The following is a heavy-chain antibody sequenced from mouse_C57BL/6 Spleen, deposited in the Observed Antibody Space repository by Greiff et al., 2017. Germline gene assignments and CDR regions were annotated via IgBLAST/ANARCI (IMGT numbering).Heavy chain of an antibody. D-gene: IGHD2-1*01. J-gene: IGHJ2*01. CDR3: ARETYGNFYFDY. CDR1: GYTFTSYW. V-gene: IGHV1-53*01. Sequence: VQLQQPGTELVKPGASVKLSCKASGYTFTSYWMHWVKQRPGQGLEWIGNINPSNGGTNYNEKFKSKATLTVDKSSSTAYMQLSSLTSEDSAVDYCARETYGNFYFDYWGQGTTLTVSS. CDR2: INPSNGGT.